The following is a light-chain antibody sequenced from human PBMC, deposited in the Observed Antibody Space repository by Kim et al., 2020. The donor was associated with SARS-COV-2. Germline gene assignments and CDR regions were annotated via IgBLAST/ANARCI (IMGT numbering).Light chain of an antibody. V-gene: IGLV6-57*03. J-gene: IGLJ3*02. Sequence: GKTGTLSCTRSSGSIASNYVQWSQQRPGSAPTTVMYEDNQRPSGVPDRFSGSIDSSSNSASLTISGLKTEDEADYYCQSYDNDNRVFGGGTQLTVL. CDR3: QSYDNDNRV. CDR2: EDN. CDR1: SGSIASNY.